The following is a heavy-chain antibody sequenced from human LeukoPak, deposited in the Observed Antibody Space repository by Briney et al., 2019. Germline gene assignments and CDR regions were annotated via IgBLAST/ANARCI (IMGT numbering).Heavy chain of an antibody. Sequence: GGSLRPSCAASGFDLSGYIMNWVRQAPCKGLEWVSVIGGSNGITFYVGSVKGRFTISRDNSKNTLYLQMNSLRAEDTAVYYCAKDSRTDYWGQGTLVTVSS. CDR1: GFDLSGYI. V-gene: IGHV3-23*01. CDR2: IGGSNGIT. J-gene: IGHJ4*02. CDR3: AKDSRTDY.